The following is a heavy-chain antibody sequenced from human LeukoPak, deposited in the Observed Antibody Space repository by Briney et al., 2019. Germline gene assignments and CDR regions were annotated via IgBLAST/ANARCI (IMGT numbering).Heavy chain of an antibody. CDR2: ISSSSSYI. V-gene: IGHV3-21*01. CDR1: GFTFSSYS. Sequence: PGGSLRLSCAASGFTFSSYSMNWVRQAPGKGLEWVSSISSSSSYIYYADSVKGRFTISRDNAKNSLYLQMNSLRAEDTAVYYCARDKSSKPDAFDIWAKGQWSPSLQ. CDR3: ARDKSSKPDAFDI. D-gene: IGHD6-6*01. J-gene: IGHJ3*02.